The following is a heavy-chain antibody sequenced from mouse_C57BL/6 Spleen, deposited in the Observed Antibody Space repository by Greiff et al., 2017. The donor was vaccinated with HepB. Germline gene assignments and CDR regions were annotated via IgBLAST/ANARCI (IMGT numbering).Heavy chain of an antibody. Sequence: VQLQQSGAELVRPGASVTLSCKASGYTFTDYEMHWVKQTPVHGLEWIGAIDPETGGTAYNQKFKGKAILTADKSSSTAYMELRSLTSEDSAVYYCTREGIYYGSSRHYYAMDYWGQGTSVTVSS. CDR1: GYTFTDYE. CDR3: TREGIYYGSSRHYYAMDY. CDR2: IDPETGGT. V-gene: IGHV1-15*01. J-gene: IGHJ4*01. D-gene: IGHD1-1*01.